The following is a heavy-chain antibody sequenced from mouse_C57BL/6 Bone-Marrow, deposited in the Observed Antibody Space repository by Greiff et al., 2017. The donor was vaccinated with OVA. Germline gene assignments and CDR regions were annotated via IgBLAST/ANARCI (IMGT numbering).Heavy chain of an antibody. J-gene: IGHJ3*01. Sequence: EVKVEESGPGLVKPSQSLSLTCSVTGYSITSGYYWNWIRQFPGNKLEWMGYISYDGSNNYNPSLKNRISITRDTSKNQFFLKLNSVTTEDTATYYCAREDLLLRGFAYWGQGTLVTVSA. D-gene: IGHD1-1*01. CDR1: GYSITSGYY. V-gene: IGHV3-6*01. CDR2: ISYDGSN. CDR3: AREDLLLRGFAY.